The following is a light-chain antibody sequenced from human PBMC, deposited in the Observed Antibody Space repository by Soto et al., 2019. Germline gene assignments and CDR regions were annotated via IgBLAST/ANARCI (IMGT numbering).Light chain of an antibody. Sequence: QSVLTQPASVSGSLGQSITISCTGTSSDIGGYKYVSWYQQHPGKAPKLIIFEVSNRPSGVSDRFSGSNSGNTASLTISGLQAEDDAHYYCTSYSRYRVLVFGGGTKVTVL. CDR2: EVS. CDR3: TSYSRYRVLV. V-gene: IGLV2-14*01. CDR1: SSDIGGYKY. J-gene: IGLJ3*02.